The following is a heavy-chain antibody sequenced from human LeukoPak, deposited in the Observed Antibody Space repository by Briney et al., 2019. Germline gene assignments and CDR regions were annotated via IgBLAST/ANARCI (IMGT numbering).Heavy chain of an antibody. CDR1: GFTVSSNY. V-gene: IGHV3-48*01. D-gene: IGHD6-19*01. CDR3: ARAGRPSVAGHDDY. CDR2: ITSGSSTI. Sequence: PGGSLRLSCAASGFTVSSNYMSWVRQAPGKGLEWVSYITSGSSTIHYADSLKGRFTISRDNAKNSLYLQMNSLRAEDTAVYYCARAGRPSVAGHDDYWGQGTLVTVSS. J-gene: IGHJ4*02.